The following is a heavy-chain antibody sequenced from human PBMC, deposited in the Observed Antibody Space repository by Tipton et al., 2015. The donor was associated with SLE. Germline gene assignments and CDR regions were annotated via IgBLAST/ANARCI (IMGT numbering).Heavy chain of an antibody. CDR1: GFTFSNYW. J-gene: IGHJ4*02. CDR2: IKQDGSEK. V-gene: IGHV3-7*01. Sequence: SLRLSCAASGFTFSNYWMTWVRQAPGKGLEWVANIKQDGSEKYYVDSVKGRFTISRDNAKNSLYLQMNSLRAEDTAVYYCAKTTFYYDTSGYRPLDSWGQGTLVTVSS. D-gene: IGHD3-22*01. CDR3: AKTTFYYDTSGYRPLDS.